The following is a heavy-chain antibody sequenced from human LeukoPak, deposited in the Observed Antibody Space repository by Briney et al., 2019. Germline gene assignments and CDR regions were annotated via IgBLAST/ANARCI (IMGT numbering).Heavy chain of an antibody. V-gene: IGHV3-23*01. D-gene: IGHD6-19*01. CDR3: AKIEVAVADSNWFDP. CDR1: GFTFSSYA. Sequence: GGSLRLSCAASGFTFSSYAMSWVRQAPGKGLEWVSAISGGGGSTYYADSVKGRFTISRDNSKNTLYLQMNSLRAEDTAVYYCAKIEVAVADSNWFDPWGQGTLVTVSS. CDR2: ISGGGGST. J-gene: IGHJ5*02.